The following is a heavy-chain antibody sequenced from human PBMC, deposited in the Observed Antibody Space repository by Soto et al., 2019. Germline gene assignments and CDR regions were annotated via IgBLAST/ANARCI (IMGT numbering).Heavy chain of an antibody. CDR3: ARGPRITIFGVAYYGMDV. D-gene: IGHD3-3*01. CDR2: IYSGGST. J-gene: IGHJ6*02. Sequence: GGSLRLSCAASGLTVSGNDRSWVRQDPGKGLEWVSVIYSGGSTYYADSVKGRFTISRDNSKNTLYLQMNSLRAEDTAVYYCARGPRITIFGVAYYGMDVWGQGTTVTVSS. CDR1: GLTVSGND. V-gene: IGHV3-53*01.